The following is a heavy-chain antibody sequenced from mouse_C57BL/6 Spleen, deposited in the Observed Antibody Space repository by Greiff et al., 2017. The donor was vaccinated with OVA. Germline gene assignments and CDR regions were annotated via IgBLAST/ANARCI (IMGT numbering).Heavy chain of an antibody. CDR2: IYPGSGNT. D-gene: IGHD4-1*01. Sequence: VKLQESGPELVKPGASVKISCKASGYSFTSYYIHWVKQRPGQGLEWIGWIYPGSGNTKYNEKFKGKATLTADTSSSTAYMQLSSLTSEDSAVYYCAREELGRAWFAYWGQGTLVTVSA. CDR3: AREELGRAWFAY. V-gene: IGHV1-66*01. CDR1: GYSFTSYY. J-gene: IGHJ3*01.